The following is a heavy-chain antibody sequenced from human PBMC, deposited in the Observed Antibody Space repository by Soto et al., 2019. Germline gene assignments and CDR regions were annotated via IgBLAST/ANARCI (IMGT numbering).Heavy chain of an antibody. J-gene: IGHJ5*01. CDR3: ARGKLSDYVWGSYLYQFDY. V-gene: IGHV4-34*01. D-gene: IGHD3-16*02. CDR1: GGSFSGYY. CDR2: INHSGST. Sequence: PSETLSLTCAVYGGSFSGYYWSWIRQPPGKGLEWIGEINHSGSTNYNPSLKSRVTISVDTSKNQFSLKLSSVTAADTAVYYCARGKLSDYVWGSYLYQFDYRGHRT.